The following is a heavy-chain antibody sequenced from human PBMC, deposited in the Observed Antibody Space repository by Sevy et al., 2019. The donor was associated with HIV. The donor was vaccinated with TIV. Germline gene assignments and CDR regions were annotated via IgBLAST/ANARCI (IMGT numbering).Heavy chain of an antibody. V-gene: IGHV3-72*01. Sequence: GGSLRLSCAASGFSFSDYYMDWVRQAPGKGLEWVGRIRKKANSYTTEYAASVKGRFTISRDDSKNSLYLQTNSLKTDETAVYYCTRANGVGTTGHDYWDQGTLVTVSS. CDR1: GFSFSDYY. J-gene: IGHJ4*02. D-gene: IGHD1-26*01. CDR2: IRKKANSYTT. CDR3: TRANGVGTTGHDY.